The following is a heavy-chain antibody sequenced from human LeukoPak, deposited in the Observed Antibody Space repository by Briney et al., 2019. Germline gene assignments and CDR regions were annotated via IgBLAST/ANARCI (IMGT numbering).Heavy chain of an antibody. D-gene: IGHD2-15*01. Sequence: ASVKVSCKASGYTFTSYGISWVRQAPGQGLEWMGWISAYNGNTNYAQKLQGRVTMTTDTSTSTAYMELRSLRSDDTAVYYCARDQRCSGGSCYSGWFDPWGQGTLVTVSS. J-gene: IGHJ5*02. CDR1: GYTFTSYG. V-gene: IGHV1-18*01. CDR3: ARDQRCSGGSCYSGWFDP. CDR2: ISAYNGNT.